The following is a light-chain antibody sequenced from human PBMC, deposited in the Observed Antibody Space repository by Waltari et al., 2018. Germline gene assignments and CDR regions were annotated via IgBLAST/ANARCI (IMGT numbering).Light chain of an antibody. V-gene: IGLV1-47*01. J-gene: IGLJ3*02. CDR1: SSNIGSNY. Sequence: QSVLTQPPSASGTPGQRVTISCSGSSSNIGSNYVYWYQQLPGTSPKRLIYRNNQRPSGVPDRFSGSKSGTSASLAISGLRSEDEADYYCAAWDDSLSGPNWVFGGGTKLTVL. CDR3: AAWDDSLSGPNWV. CDR2: RNN.